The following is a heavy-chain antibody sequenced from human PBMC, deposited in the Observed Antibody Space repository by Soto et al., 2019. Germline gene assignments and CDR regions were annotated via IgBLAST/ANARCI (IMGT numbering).Heavy chain of an antibody. V-gene: IGHV3-21*06. Sequence: PGGSLRLSCAASGFMFSSYRMNWVRQAPGKGLEWVSSINNGGTYRYYADSMQGRFTISRDNARNSLYLQMNSLGVEDTAVYYCARDLTSYGSPHFDYWGQGTLVTVSS. CDR1: GFMFSSYR. D-gene: IGHD5-18*01. CDR2: INNGGTYR. J-gene: IGHJ4*02. CDR3: ARDLTSYGSPHFDY.